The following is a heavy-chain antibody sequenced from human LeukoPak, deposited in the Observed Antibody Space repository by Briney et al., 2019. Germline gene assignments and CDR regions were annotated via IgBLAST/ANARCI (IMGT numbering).Heavy chain of an antibody. D-gene: IGHD6-13*01. V-gene: IGHV3-74*01. CDR2: INSDGSST. J-gene: IGHJ4*02. CDR1: GFTFSSYW. CDR3: ARKAAGLTFDY. Sequence: GGSLRLSCAASGFTFSSYWMHWVRRAPGKGLEWVSRINSDGSSTNYADSVKGRFTISRGNAEKTLYLQMNSLRAEDTAVYYCARKAAGLTFDYWGQGTLVTVSS.